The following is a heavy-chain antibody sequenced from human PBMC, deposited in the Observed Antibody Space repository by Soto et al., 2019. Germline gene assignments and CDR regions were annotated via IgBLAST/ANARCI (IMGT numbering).Heavy chain of an antibody. CDR3: AKGDNLGPKTGYAFDP. J-gene: IGHJ5*02. Sequence: QTLSLTCPFSGDTVSSNTASWNWIRQSPARGLEWLGRTYFRSKWYNDYAVSVKSRIIINPDTSNNQLSLQLNSVTPEDTAVYFCAKGDNLGPKTGYAFDPWGQGIMVTVSS. CDR1: GDTVSSNTAS. V-gene: IGHV6-1*01. CDR2: TYFRSKWYN. D-gene: IGHD5-12*01.